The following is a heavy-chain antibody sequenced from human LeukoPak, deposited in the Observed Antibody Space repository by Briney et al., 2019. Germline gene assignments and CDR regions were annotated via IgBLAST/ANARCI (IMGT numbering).Heavy chain of an antibody. CDR1: GGTFSSYA. CDR3: ARTLSDCSSGSCYSPHPYYYYYMDV. J-gene: IGHJ6*03. V-gene: IGHV1-69*13. CDR2: IIPIFGTA. D-gene: IGHD2-15*01. Sequence: GASVKVSRKASGGTFSSYAISWVRQAPGQGLEWMGGIIPIFGTANYAQKFQGRVTITADESTSTAYMELSRLRSEDTAVYYCARTLSDCSSGSCYSPHPYYYYYMDVWGKGITVTISS.